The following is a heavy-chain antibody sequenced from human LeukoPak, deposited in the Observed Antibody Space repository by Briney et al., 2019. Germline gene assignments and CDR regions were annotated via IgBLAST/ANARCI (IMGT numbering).Heavy chain of an antibody. CDR3: GRDYYGGRGLLDY. Sequence: GGCLRLSWAAAGFSFSSYWMHWVRHPPGKGLMWVSRTNSDGSNTNYADSVKGRFTISRDNAKNTVYLEMNSLRAEDTGAYYCGRDYYGGRGLLDYWGQGTLVTVSS. D-gene: IGHD4-23*01. J-gene: IGHJ4*02. CDR2: TNSDGSNT. V-gene: IGHV3-74*01. CDR1: GFSFSSYW.